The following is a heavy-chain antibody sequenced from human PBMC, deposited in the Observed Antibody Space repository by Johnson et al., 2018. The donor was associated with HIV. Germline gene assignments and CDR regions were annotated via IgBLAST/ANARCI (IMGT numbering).Heavy chain of an antibody. CDR2: IRRNSGNI. Sequence: VQLVESGGGLVQPGRSLRLSCAASGFTFDDYAMHWVRQGPGKGLEWVSVIRRNSGNIGYADSVKGRFTISRDNDKNSLYLQMNSLRAEDTALYYCAKDASRGNDVFEVWGQGTMVTVSS. CDR1: GFTFDDYA. CDR3: AKDASRGNDVFEV. D-gene: IGHD3-10*01. V-gene: IGHV3-9*01. J-gene: IGHJ3*01.